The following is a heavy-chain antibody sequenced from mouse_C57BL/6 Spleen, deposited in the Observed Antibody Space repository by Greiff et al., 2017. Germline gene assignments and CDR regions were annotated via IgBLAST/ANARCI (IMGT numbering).Heavy chain of an antibody. D-gene: IGHD1-1*01. CDR3: ARDYGSSYVAWFAY. CDR1: GYTFTSYD. CDR2: IYPRDGST. Sequence: QVQLQQSGPELVKPGASVKLSCKASGYTFTSYDINWVKQRPGQGLEWIGWIYPRDGSTKYNEKFKGKATLTVDPSSSTAYMELHSLTSEDSAVYFCARDYGSSYVAWFAYWGQGTLVTVSA. J-gene: IGHJ3*01. V-gene: IGHV1-85*01.